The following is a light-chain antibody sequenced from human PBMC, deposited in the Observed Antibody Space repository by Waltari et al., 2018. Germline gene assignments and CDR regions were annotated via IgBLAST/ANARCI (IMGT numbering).Light chain of an antibody. CDR2: AAS. J-gene: IGKJ5*01. Sequence: DIQMTQSPSSVSASVGDRVTITCRASQAISSWLAWYQQKPGKAPKLRIYAASSLQSGVPSRFGGSGFGTDFTLTISSLQPEDFATYFCQQFDTFPLTFGQGTRLEIK. V-gene: IGKV1-12*01. CDR1: QAISSW. CDR3: QQFDTFPLT.